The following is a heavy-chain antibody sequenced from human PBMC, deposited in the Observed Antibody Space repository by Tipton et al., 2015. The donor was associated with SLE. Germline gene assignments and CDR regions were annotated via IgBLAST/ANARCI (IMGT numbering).Heavy chain of an antibody. CDR2: IYYSGST. J-gene: IGHJ6*03. CDR1: GGSISDKSYY. Sequence: TLSLTCTVPGGSISDKSYYWGWIRQPPGKGLEWIGSIYYSGSTYYNPSLKSRVTISVDTSTNQFSLKLSSVTAADTAVYYCARTSTYYDFWSGSYYYYYMDVWGKGTTVTVSS. V-gene: IGHV4-39*01. CDR3: ARTSTYYDFWSGSYYYYYMDV. D-gene: IGHD3-3*01.